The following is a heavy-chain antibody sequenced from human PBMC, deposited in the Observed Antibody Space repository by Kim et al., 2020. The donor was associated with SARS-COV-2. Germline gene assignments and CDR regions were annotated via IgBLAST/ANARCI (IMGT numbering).Heavy chain of an antibody. V-gene: IGHV3-53*04. CDR3: AGDSEGSGYYPW. Sequence: YYADSVKGRFTISRHNSKNTVYLQMNSLRTEDTAVYYCAGDSEGSGYYPWWGQGTRVTVSS. D-gene: IGHD3-22*01. J-gene: IGHJ4*02.